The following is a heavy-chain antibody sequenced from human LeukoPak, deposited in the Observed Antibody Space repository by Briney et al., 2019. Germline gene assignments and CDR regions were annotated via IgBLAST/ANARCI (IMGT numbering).Heavy chain of an antibody. D-gene: IGHD4-11*01. J-gene: IGHJ4*02. Sequence: GGSLRLSCAASGFTFSSSGMHWVRQAPGKGLEWVAVIWYDGSNKYYADSVKGRFTISRDNSKNTLYLQMNSLRAEDTAVYYCAKDWSGVDYRDYWGQGTLVTVSS. V-gene: IGHV3-30*02. CDR3: AKDWSGVDYRDY. CDR2: IWYDGSNK. CDR1: GFTFSSSG.